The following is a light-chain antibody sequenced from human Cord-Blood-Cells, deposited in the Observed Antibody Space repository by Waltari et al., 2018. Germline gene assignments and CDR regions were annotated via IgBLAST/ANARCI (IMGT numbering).Light chain of an antibody. J-gene: IGLJ3*02. CDR3: CSYAGSRV. Sequence: QPALPQPAPVSGSPGRPSTTPSMGTRSNFGGYNFFSWYQHHPGKAPKLMIYEGSKRPSGVSNRFTGSKSGNTASLTISGLQAEDEADYYCCSYAGSRVFGGGTKLTVL. CDR1: RSNFGGYNF. CDR2: EGS. V-gene: IGLV2-23*01.